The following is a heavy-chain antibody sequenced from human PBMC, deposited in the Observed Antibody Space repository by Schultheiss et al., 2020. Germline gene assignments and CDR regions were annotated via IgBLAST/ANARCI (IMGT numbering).Heavy chain of an antibody. CDR1: GGSFSGYY. J-gene: IGHJ5*02. V-gene: IGHV4-34*01. CDR3: ARGLGAPVTITNNWFDP. CDR2: INHSGST. D-gene: IGHD3-10*01. Sequence: SETLSLTCAVYGGSFSGYYWSWIRQPPGKGLEWIGEINHSGSTNYNPSLKSRVTISVDTSKNQFSLKLNSVTAADTAVYYCARGLGAPVTITNNWFDPWGQGTLVTVSS.